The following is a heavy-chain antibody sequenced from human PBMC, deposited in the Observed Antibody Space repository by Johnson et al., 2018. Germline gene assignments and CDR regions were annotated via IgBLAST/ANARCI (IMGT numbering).Heavy chain of an antibody. J-gene: IGHJ3*02. V-gene: IGHV3-21*01. Sequence: VQLVQSGGGLVKPGGSLRLSCAASGFTFSDYSMNWVRQAPGKGLEWVSSISSSSGYIYYADPVKGRFTIPRDNAKNSLYLQMNSLRAEDTAVYYCAKWELGGPDAFDIWGQGTVVTVSS. CDR1: GFTFSDYS. CDR2: ISSSSGYI. D-gene: IGHD1-26*01. CDR3: AKWELGGPDAFDI.